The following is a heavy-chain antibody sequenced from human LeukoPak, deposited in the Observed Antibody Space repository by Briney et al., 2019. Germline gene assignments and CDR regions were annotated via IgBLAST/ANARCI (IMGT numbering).Heavy chain of an antibody. V-gene: IGHV3-7*03. CDR1: GFTFTNYW. Sequence: GGSLRLSCAASGFTFTNYWMSWVRQAPGKGLEWVANIKQDGSEKYYVDSVKGRFTISRDNAKNSLYLQMNSLRAEDTAVYYCARAISSGPRYYYYYYMDVWGKGTTVTVSS. J-gene: IGHJ6*03. CDR3: ARAISSGPRYYYYYYMDV. CDR2: IKQDGSEK. D-gene: IGHD3-22*01.